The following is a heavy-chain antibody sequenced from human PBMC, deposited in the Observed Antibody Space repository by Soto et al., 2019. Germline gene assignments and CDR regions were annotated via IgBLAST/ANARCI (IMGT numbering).Heavy chain of an antibody. CDR1: GYTFTSYA. J-gene: IGHJ6*02. V-gene: IGHV1-3*01. D-gene: IGHD3-10*01. CDR3: ATAAKLWFGAPPGMDV. Sequence: ASVKVSCKASGYTFTSYAMHWVRQAPGQRLEWMGWINAGNGNTKYSQKFQGRVTITRDTSASTAYMELSSLRSEDTAVYYCATAAKLWFGAPPGMDVWDQGTTVTVSS. CDR2: INAGNGNT.